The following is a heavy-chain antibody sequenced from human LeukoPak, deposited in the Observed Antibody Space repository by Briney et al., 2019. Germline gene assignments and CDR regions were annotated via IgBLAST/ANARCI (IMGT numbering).Heavy chain of an antibody. J-gene: IGHJ4*02. Sequence: SETLSLTCAVSGNSISSSNWWSWVRQPPGKGLEWIGEIYHSGSTKYNPSLKSRVTISVDKSKKQFSLELNSVTAADTAVYYCARGRQSGYSYGLDYWGQGTLVTVSS. D-gene: IGHD5-18*01. CDR1: GNSISSSNW. CDR3: ARGRQSGYSYGLDY. CDR2: IYHSGST. V-gene: IGHV4-4*02.